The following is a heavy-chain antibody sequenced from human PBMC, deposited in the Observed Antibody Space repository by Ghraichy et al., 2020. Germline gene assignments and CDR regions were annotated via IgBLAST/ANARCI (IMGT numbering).Heavy chain of an antibody. V-gene: IGHV4-39*02. CDR1: GGSISSSSYY. D-gene: IGHD3-16*01. J-gene: IGHJ6*02. CDR3: AREKLDYPLVNGEYYYGMDV. CDR2: IYYSGST. Sequence: SETLSLTCTVSGGSISSSSYYWGWIRQPPGKGLEWIGSIYYSGSTYYNPSLKSRVTISVDTSKNQFSLKLSSVTAADTAVYYCAREKLDYPLVNGEYYYGMDVWGQGTTVTVSS.